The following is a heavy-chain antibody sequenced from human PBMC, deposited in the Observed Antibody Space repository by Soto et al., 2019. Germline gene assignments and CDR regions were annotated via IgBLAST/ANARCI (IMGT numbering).Heavy chain of an antibody. V-gene: IGHV1-18*01. CDR1: GYTFTSYG. J-gene: IGHJ5*01. CDR3: ARGLPLPHNWFVS. Sequence: GASVKVSCKASGYTFTSYGINWVRQAPGRGLEWMGWISGYNGNTNYAQKLQGRVTMTTDTSTSTVFMELRSLRSDDTAVYYCARGLPLPHNWFVSRGPGLLLTVSS. CDR2: ISGYNGNT.